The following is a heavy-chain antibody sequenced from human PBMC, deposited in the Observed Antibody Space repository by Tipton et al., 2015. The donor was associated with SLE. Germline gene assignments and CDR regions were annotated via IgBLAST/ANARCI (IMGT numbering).Heavy chain of an antibody. J-gene: IGHJ4*02. D-gene: IGHD4-17*01. CDR1: GFTFSSYA. V-gene: IGHV3-66*01. CDR3: ARDRFGDYTR. CDR2: IYSGGSI. Sequence: SLRLSCAASGFTFSSYAMHWVRQAPGKGLEWVSVIYSGGSIYYADSVQGRFTISRDNSRDTLFLQMNSLRVEDTAVYFCARDRFGDYTRWGQGTLVTVSS.